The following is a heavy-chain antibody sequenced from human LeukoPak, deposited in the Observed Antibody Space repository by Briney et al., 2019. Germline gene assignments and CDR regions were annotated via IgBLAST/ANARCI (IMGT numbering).Heavy chain of an antibody. D-gene: IGHD5-24*01. V-gene: IGHV3-33*01. CDR3: ARDGRDGYNLLHFDY. CDR1: GFTLSFYG. J-gene: IGHJ4*02. Sequence: PGGSLRLSCAASGFTLSFYGMHWVRQAPGKGLEWVAVSWYHGNKNYYADSVKGRFTISRDDSKNTLYLQMNSLRTGDTAVYYCARDGRDGYNLLHFDYWGQGTLVTVSS. CDR2: SWYHGNKN.